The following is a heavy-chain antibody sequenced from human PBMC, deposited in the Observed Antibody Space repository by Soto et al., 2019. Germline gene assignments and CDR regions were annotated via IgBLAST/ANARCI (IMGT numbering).Heavy chain of an antibody. Sequence: GGSLRLSCAASGFTFSSYAMSWVRQAPGKGLEWVSAISGSGGSTYYADSVKGRFTISRDNSKNTLYLQMNSLRAEDTAVYYCAKDLTAYCGGDCYSSKPVWDWFDPWGQGTLVTVSS. CDR3: AKDLTAYCGGDCYSSKPVWDWFDP. CDR1: GFTFSSYA. V-gene: IGHV3-23*01. J-gene: IGHJ5*02. D-gene: IGHD2-21*01. CDR2: ISGSGGST.